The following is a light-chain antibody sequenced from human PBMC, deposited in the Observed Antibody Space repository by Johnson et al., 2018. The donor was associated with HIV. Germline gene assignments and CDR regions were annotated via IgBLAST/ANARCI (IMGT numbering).Light chain of an antibody. Sequence: QSVLTQPPSVSAAPGQRVSISCSGSSSNIGNNYVSWYQQVPGTAPKLLIYENNKRPSGIPDRFSGSKSGTSATLGITGLQTGDEADYYCGTWDSRLSTNYVFGTGTKVTVL. CDR3: GTWDSRLSTNYV. CDR2: ENN. CDR1: SSNIGNNY. J-gene: IGLJ1*01. V-gene: IGLV1-51*02.